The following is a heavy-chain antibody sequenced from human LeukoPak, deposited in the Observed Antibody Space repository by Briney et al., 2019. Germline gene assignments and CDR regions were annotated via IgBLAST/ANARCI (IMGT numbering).Heavy chain of an antibody. V-gene: IGHV3-30*04. CDR3: ARTYYYDSSGYSPFDY. CDR2: IPYDGSNK. J-gene: IGHJ4*02. D-gene: IGHD3-22*01. Sequence: GGALRLSCAASGFTFSSYAMHWGRQAPGEGVEGGAVIPYDGSNKYYADSVKGRFTISTDNSNNTLYLQMNSLSAEDTAVYYCARTYYYDSSGYSPFDYWGQGTLVTVSS. CDR1: GFTFSSYA.